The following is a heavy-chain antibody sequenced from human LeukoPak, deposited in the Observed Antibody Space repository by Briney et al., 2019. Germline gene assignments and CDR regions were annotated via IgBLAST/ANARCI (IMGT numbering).Heavy chain of an antibody. CDR1: GFTFSSYS. CDR2: ISSSSSYI. CDR3: ARGLEGYNFYY. D-gene: IGHD5-24*01. Sequence: GGSLRLSCAASGFTFSSYSKNWVRQAPGKGLEWVSSISSSSSYIYYADSVKGRFTISRDNAKNSLYLQMNSLRAEDTAVYYCARGLEGYNFYYWGQGTLVTVSS. V-gene: IGHV3-21*01. J-gene: IGHJ4*02.